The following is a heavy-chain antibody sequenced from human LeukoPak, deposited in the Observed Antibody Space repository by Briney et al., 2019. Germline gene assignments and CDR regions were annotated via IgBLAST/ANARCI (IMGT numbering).Heavy chain of an antibody. CDR3: AGLVGRYSSGLYYYYFDY. Sequence: SGTLSLTCTVSGDSINSLDLWSWVRQPPGKGLEWIGEMYLSGTTHSNPSVKSRVTISIDKSKNQFFLNLSSVTAADTAVYYCAGLVGRYSSGLYYYYFDYWGPGTLVTVSS. J-gene: IGHJ4*02. CDR1: GDSINSLDL. CDR2: MYLSGTT. V-gene: IGHV4-4*02. D-gene: IGHD3-22*01.